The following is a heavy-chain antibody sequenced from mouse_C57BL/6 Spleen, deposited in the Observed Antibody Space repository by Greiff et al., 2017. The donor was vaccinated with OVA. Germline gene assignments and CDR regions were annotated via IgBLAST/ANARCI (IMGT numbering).Heavy chain of an antibody. Sequence: VQLQQSGAELARPGASVKLSCKASGYTFTSYGISWVKQRTGQGLEWIGESYPRSGNNYYNEKFKGKATLTADKSSSTAYMELRSLTSEDSAVYFCASHYYGSSYPFAYWGQGTLVTVSA. CDR2: SYPRSGNN. CDR1: GYTFTSYG. J-gene: IGHJ3*01. CDR3: ASHYYGSSYPFAY. V-gene: IGHV1-81*01. D-gene: IGHD1-1*01.